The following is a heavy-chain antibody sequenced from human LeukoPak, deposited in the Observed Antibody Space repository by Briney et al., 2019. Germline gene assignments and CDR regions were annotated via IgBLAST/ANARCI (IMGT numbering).Heavy chain of an antibody. V-gene: IGHV1-2*02. J-gene: IGHJ4*02. CDR1: GYTFTGYY. CDR3: AREVVVAATFDY. D-gene: IGHD2-15*01. Sequence: ASVKVSCKASGYTFTGYYMHWVRQAPGQGLEWMGWINPNSGGTNYAQKFQGRVTMTRGTSISTAYMELSRLRSDDTAVYYCAREVVVAATFDYWGQGTLVTVSS. CDR2: INPNSGGT.